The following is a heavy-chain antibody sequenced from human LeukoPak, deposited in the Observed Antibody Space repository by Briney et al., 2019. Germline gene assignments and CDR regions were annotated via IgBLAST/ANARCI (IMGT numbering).Heavy chain of an antibody. V-gene: IGHV4-39*01. CDR1: GGSISSSSYY. CDR3: ARGDSYVQIDY. Sequence: PSETLSLTCTVSGGSISSSSYYWGWIRQPPGKGLEWIGSIYYSGSTYHNPSLKSRVTISVDTSKNQFFLKLSSVTAADTAVYYCARGDSYVQIDYWGQGTLVTVSS. D-gene: IGHD2-21*02. J-gene: IGHJ4*02. CDR2: IYYSGST.